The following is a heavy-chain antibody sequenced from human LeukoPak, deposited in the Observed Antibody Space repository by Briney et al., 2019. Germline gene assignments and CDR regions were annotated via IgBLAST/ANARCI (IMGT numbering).Heavy chain of an antibody. Sequence: ASVKVSCKASGYTFTNYGISWVRQAPGQGLEWMGWISVYNGNTNYAQKFQGSVTMTIDTSTSTAYMELRSLRSDDTAVYYCAKDISHRYNYDSSGYYLLFDYWGQGTLVTVSS. CDR2: ISVYNGNT. CDR1: GYTFTNYG. J-gene: IGHJ4*02. D-gene: IGHD3-22*01. V-gene: IGHV1-18*01. CDR3: AKDISHRYNYDSSGYYLLFDY.